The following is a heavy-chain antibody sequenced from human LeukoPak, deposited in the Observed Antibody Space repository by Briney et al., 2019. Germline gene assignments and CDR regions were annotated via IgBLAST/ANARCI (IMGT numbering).Heavy chain of an antibody. J-gene: IGHJ3*02. V-gene: IGHV7-4-1*02. Sequence: EASVKVSCKASGGTFSSYAISWVRQAPGQGLEWVGWINTNTGNPTYAQGFTGRFVFSLDTSVNTAYLQISSLRAEDTAVYYCARVVDYYDSSGPRGWDAFDIWGQGTMVTVSS. CDR1: GGTFSSYA. D-gene: IGHD3-22*01. CDR3: ARVVDYYDSSGPRGWDAFDI. CDR2: INTNTGNP.